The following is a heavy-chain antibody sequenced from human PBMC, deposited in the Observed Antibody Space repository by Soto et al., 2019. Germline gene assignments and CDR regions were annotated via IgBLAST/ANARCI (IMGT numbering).Heavy chain of an antibody. V-gene: IGHV3-23*01. J-gene: IGHJ4*02. CDR2: VSGSGGNT. CDR1: GFTFSSYA. Sequence: EVQLLESGGGLVQPGGSLRLSCTASGFTFSSYAVTWVRQAPGRGLEWASSVSGSGGNTYYADSVKARFTISRDNSRNTLYLQINSLRAEDTAVYYCAKGVTGESLYYFDYWGQGILVTVSS. D-gene: IGHD7-27*01. CDR3: AKGVTGESLYYFDY.